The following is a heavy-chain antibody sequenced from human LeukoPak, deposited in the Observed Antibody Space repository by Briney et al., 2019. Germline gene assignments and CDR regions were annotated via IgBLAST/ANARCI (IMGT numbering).Heavy chain of an antibody. J-gene: IGHJ5*02. CDR1: GSSISNSGYY. CDR2: IYYSGST. CDR3: ATHGAAVAGGFDP. D-gene: IGHD6-19*01. V-gene: IGHV4-39*01. Sequence: PSETLSLTCTVSGSSISNSGYYWGWIRQPPGKGLEWIATIYYSGSTYYNTSLQRRVTLSVYTSKNQFSLTLISVTASDTAVYYCATHGAAVAGGFDPWGQGTLVTVSS.